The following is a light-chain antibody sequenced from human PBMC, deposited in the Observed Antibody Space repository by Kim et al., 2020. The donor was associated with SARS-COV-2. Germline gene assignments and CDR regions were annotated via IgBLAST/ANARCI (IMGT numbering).Light chain of an antibody. CDR3: QAWDSNVV. CDR1: KLGEKY. V-gene: IGLV3-1*01. Sequence: SYELTQPPSVSVSPGQTASITCAGDKLGEKYACWYQQKPGQSPVLVIYQDSKRPSGIPERFSGSNSGNTATLTISGTQAMDEADYYCQAWDSNVVFGGGTQLT. CDR2: QDS. J-gene: IGLJ2*01.